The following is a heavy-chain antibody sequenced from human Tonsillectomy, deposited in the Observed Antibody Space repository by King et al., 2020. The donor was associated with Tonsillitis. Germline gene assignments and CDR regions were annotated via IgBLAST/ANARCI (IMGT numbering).Heavy chain of an antibody. CDR3: ASGAAYYYYGMDV. Sequence: VQLVESGGGLVQPGGSLRLSCAASGFTVSNNYMSWVRQAPGKGLEWVSVIYNGGSKYYADSVKGRFTISRHNSKNTLYLQMNSLRAEDTAVYYCASGAAYYYYGMDVWGQGTTVTVSS. J-gene: IGHJ6*02. V-gene: IGHV3-53*04. D-gene: IGHD1-26*01. CDR1: GFTVSNNY. CDR2: IYNGGSK.